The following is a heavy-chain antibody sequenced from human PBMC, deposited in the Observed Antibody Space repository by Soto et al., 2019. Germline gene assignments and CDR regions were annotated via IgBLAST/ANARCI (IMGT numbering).Heavy chain of an antibody. Sequence: QVQLQQSGPGLVKRSQTLSLTCAIAGDSVSSNDAVCNWIRQSPSRGLEWLGRTYYRSIWQTEYAVSVKGRMSINPDASKNQFSLQLNSVTPEDTAMYYCARLVGNSWLEHWGQGTLVTVSA. CDR1: GDSVSSNDAV. D-gene: IGHD6-6*01. CDR2: TYYRSIWQT. V-gene: IGHV6-1*01. J-gene: IGHJ5*02. CDR3: ARLVGNSWLEH.